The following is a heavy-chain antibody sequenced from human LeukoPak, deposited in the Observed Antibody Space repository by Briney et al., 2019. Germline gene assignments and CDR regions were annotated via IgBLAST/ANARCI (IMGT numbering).Heavy chain of an antibody. Sequence: GASVKVSCKASGYTFTGHYIHWVRQAPGQGLELMGWINPNNGGTNYAQKFQGRVTMTRDTSISTAYVELSRLRSDDTAVYYCARSSRPCSGGSCYLYSYYYHNMDVWGKGTTVTISS. V-gene: IGHV1-2*02. J-gene: IGHJ6*03. D-gene: IGHD2-15*01. CDR1: GYTFTGHY. CDR3: ARSSRPCSGGSCYLYSYYYHNMDV. CDR2: INPNNGGT.